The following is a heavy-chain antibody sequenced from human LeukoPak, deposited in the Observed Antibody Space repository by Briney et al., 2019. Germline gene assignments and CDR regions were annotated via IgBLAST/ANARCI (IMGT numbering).Heavy chain of an antibody. CDR2: IYYSGST. CDR3: ARHGDIVGARTEFDY. Sequence: ASETLSLTCTVSGGSISSYYWSWIRQPPGKGLEWIGYIYYSGSTNYNPSLKSRVTISVDTSKNQFSLKLSSVTAADTAVYYCARHGDIVGARTEFDYWGQGTLVIVSS. D-gene: IGHD1-26*01. V-gene: IGHV4-59*08. CDR1: GGSISSYY. J-gene: IGHJ4*02.